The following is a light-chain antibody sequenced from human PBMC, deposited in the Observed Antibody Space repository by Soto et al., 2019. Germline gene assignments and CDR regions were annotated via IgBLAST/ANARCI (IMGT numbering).Light chain of an antibody. J-gene: IGLJ1*01. CDR2: ANI. V-gene: IGLV1-40*01. CDR3: QSYDSSLTAYV. CDR1: NSNIGAGYD. Sequence: QSVLTQPPSVSGAPGQRVTISCTGTNSNIGAGYDVHWYQQLPGAAPNLLIYANINRPSGVPDRFSGSRSGTLASLAITGLQAEDEADYYCQSYDSSLTAYVFATGTKVTVL.